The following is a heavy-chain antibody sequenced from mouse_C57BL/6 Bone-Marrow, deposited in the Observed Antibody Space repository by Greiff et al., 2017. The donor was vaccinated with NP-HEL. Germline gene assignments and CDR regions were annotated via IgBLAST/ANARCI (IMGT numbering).Heavy chain of an antibody. Sequence: VQLKESGGGLVQPKGSLKLSCAASGFSFNTYAMNWVRQAPGKGLEWVARIRSKSNNYATYYADSLKDRFTISRDDSDSMLYLQMNNLKTEDTAMYYGVRQGYDGYYLDYWGQGTTLTVSS. CDR2: IRSKSNNYAT. D-gene: IGHD2-3*01. CDR3: VRQGYDGYYLDY. J-gene: IGHJ2*01. V-gene: IGHV10-1*01. CDR1: GFSFNTYA.